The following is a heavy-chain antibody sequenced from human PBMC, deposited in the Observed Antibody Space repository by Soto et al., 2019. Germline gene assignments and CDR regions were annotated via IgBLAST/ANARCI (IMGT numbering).Heavy chain of an antibody. Sequence: ASETLSLTCAVYGGSFSGYYWSWIRQPPGKGLEWIGEINHSGSTNYNPSLKSRVTISVDTSKNQLSLKLSSVTAADTAVYYCARGRGVVVVAATRLARKNWFDPWGQGTLVTVSS. CDR2: INHSGST. CDR3: ARGRGVVVVAATRLARKNWFDP. V-gene: IGHV4-34*01. J-gene: IGHJ5*02. D-gene: IGHD2-15*01. CDR1: GGSFSGYY.